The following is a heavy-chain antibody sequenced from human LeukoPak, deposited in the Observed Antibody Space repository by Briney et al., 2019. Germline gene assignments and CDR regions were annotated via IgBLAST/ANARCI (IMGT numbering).Heavy chain of an antibody. V-gene: IGHV3-48*03. CDR2: ISSSGSTI. CDR3: ARGLAVRLVRGAFDI. J-gene: IGHJ3*02. Sequence: PGGSLRLSCAASGFTFSSYEMNWVRQAPGKGLEWVSYISSSGSTIYYADSVKGRFTISRDNAKNSLYLQMNSLRAEDTAVYYCARGLAVRLVRGAFDIWGQGTMVTVSS. CDR1: GFTFSSYE. D-gene: IGHD6-19*01.